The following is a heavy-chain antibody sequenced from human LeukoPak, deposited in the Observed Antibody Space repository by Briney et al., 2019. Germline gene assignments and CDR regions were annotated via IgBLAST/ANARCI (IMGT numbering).Heavy chain of an antibody. J-gene: IGHJ4*02. CDR3: ASLTGYYKGGFDY. CDR1: GYSLTSYW. V-gene: IGHV5-51*01. D-gene: IGHD3-9*01. Sequence: GESLKISCKGSGYSLTSYWIGWVRQMPGKGLEWMGIIYPRDSDSRYSPSFQGQVTISADKSISTAYLQWSSLKASDTAMYYCASLTGYYKGGFDYWGQGTLVTVSS. CDR2: IYPRDSDS.